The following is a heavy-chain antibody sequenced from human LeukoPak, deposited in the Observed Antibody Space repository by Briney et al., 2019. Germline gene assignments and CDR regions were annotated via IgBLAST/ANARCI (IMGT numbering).Heavy chain of an antibody. CDR2: ISSSSSYI. D-gene: IGHD2-15*01. J-gene: IGHJ4*02. V-gene: IGHV3-21*01. Sequence: GGSLRLSCAASGFTFSSYSMNWIRQAPGKGLEWVSSISSSSSYIYYADSVKGRFTISRDNAKNSLYLQMNSLRAEDTAVYYCAREIGGGLGPGYWGQGTLVTVSS. CDR3: AREIGGGLGPGY. CDR1: GFTFSSYS.